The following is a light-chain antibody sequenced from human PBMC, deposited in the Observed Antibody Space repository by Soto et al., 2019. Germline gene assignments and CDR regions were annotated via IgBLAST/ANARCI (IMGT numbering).Light chain of an antibody. Sequence: DIQMTQSPSSVSASVGDRVTITCRASQDISSWLAWYQQKPGKAPKLLIYAASSLQSGVPSRFSGSRSGTDFTLTINNLQPEDFATYYCQQANSFPPTFGQGTRLEIK. V-gene: IGKV1D-12*01. J-gene: IGKJ5*01. CDR3: QQANSFPPT. CDR1: QDISSW. CDR2: AAS.